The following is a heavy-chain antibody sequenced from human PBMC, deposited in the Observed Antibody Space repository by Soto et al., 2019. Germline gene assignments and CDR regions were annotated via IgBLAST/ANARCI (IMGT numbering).Heavy chain of an antibody. CDR2: IRSKAYGGTT. V-gene: IGHV3-49*04. J-gene: IGHJ4*02. Sequence: GESLKISCTASGFTFGDYAMSWVRQAPGKGLEGVGFIRSKAYGGTTEYAAYVKGRFTISRDDTKSIAYLQMNSLKTEDTAVYYCTREHERKGGYALGNYWGQGTLVTVSS. CDR1: GFTFGDYA. CDR3: TREHERKGGYALGNY. D-gene: IGHD3-22*01.